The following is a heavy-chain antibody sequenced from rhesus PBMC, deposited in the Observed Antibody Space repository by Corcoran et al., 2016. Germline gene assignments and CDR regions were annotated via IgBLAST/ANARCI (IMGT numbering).Heavy chain of an antibody. J-gene: IGHJ4*01. V-gene: IGHV4-99*01. CDR2: ISGRSGST. CDR1: GYSISSGYY. D-gene: IGHD1-44*02. Sequence: QVQLQESGPGLVKPSETLSLTCAVSGYSISSGYYSGWIRPPPGQGLEYIGYISGRSGSTDYNPSRKRRVTMSKDTSKNQSSLKLSSVTAADTAVYYCARHVTGGAKDYFDYWGQGVLVTVSS. CDR3: ARHVTGGAKDYFDY.